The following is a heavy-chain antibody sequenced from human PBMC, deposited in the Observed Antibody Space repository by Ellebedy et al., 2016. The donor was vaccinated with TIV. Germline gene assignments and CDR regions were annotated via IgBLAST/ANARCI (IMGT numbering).Heavy chain of an antibody. CDR3: ASSDYSNHNWFDP. CDR2: IISSSSYI. D-gene: IGHD4-11*01. Sequence: PGGSLSLSCAASGFTFSSYSMNWVRQAPGKGLEWVPSIISSSSYIYSADSVKGRFTISRDNAKNSLYLQMNSLRAEDTAVYYCASSDYSNHNWFDPWGQGTLVTVSS. J-gene: IGHJ5*02. V-gene: IGHV3-21*01. CDR1: GFTFSSYS.